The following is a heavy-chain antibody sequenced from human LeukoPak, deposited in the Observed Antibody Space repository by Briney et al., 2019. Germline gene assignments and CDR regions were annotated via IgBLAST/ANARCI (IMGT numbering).Heavy chain of an antibody. Sequence: PGGSLRLSCAASGFTFDDYAMHWVRQAPGKGPEWVSGISWNSGSIGYADSVKGRFTISRDNAKNSLYLQMNSLRAEDTALYYCAKVDFPGWGQGTLVTVSS. V-gene: IGHV3-9*01. CDR3: AKVDFPG. CDR2: ISWNSGSI. D-gene: IGHD3-9*01. CDR1: GFTFDDYA. J-gene: IGHJ4*02.